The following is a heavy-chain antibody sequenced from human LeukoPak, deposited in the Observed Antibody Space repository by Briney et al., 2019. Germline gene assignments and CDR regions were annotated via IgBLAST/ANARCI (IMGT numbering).Heavy chain of an antibody. D-gene: IGHD1-26*01. CDR3: ARDPYNGGYGDSYYYYMDV. V-gene: IGHV3-69-1*01. CDR1: GFTFGDYA. J-gene: IGHJ6*03. CDR2: ITSSSYT. Sequence: GGSLRLSCTASGFTFGDYAVSWVRQAPGKRLEWVSSITSSSYTFYADSVKGRFTISRDNAKNSLYLRMNSLRADDTAMYYCARDPYNGGYGDSYYYYMDVWGKGTTVTISS.